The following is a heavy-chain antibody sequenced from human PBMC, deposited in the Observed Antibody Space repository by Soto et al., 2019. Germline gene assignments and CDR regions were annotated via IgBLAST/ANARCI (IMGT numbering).Heavy chain of an antibody. D-gene: IGHD2-15*01. J-gene: IGHJ6*02. CDR3: TTYCSGGSCYYYYGMDV. CDR1: ECAVIDGC. CDR2: IKSKTDGGTT. Sequence: GGSLRLSGVAAECAVIDGCRSWVRQPPGKGLEWVGRIKSKTDGGTTDYAAPVKGRFTISRDDSKNTLYLQMNSLKTEDTAVYYCTTYCSGGSCYYYYGMDVWGQGTMVTVSS. V-gene: IGHV3-15*01.